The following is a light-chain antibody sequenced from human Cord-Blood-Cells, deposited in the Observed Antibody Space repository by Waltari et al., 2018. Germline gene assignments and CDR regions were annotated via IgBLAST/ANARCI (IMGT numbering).Light chain of an antibody. V-gene: IGLV2-14*01. J-gene: IGLJ1*01. CDR3: SSYTSSSTYV. Sequence: QSALTQPASVSGSPGQSITIPCTGTSSDVGGYNYVSWYPQHPGKAPKLMIYDVSKRPSRVSNRFSGSKSGNTASLTISGLQAEDEADYYCSSYTSSSTYVFGTGTKVTVL. CDR1: SSDVGGYNY. CDR2: DVS.